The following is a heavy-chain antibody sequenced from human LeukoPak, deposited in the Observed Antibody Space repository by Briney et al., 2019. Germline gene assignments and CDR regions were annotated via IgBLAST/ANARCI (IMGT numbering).Heavy chain of an antibody. CDR3: ARIHSGSYYTGFDY. J-gene: IGHJ4*02. CDR2: IKEDGSEK. D-gene: IGHD1-26*01. V-gene: IGHV3-7*01. Sequence: GGSLRLSCEASGFTFSTYWMTWVRQAPGKGLEWVANIKEDGSEKSYVDSVKGRFTISKDNAKNSLYLQMNSLRAEDTAVYYCARIHSGSYYTGFDYWGQEALVTVSS. CDR1: GFTFSTYW.